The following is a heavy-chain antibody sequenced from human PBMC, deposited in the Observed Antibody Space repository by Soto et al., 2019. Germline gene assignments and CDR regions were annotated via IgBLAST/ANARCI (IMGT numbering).Heavy chain of an antibody. D-gene: IGHD6-13*01. J-gene: IGHJ4*03. Sequence: QVQLVESGGGVVQPGRSLRLSCTASGFAFPHYAMHWVRQAPGRGLEWVAVIWHDGNNKDYMESVKGRFTISRDNSKDTLFLQMNSLRAGDTAVYYCVRVHHGISSVIDFWGLGTLVTVSS. V-gene: IGHV3-33*01. CDR3: VRVHHGISSVIDF. CDR1: GFAFPHYA. CDR2: IWHDGNNK.